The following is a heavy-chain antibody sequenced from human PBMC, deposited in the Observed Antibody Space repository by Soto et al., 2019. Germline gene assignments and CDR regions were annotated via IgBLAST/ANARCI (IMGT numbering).Heavy chain of an antibody. Sequence: KTSETLSLTCAVYGGSFSGYYWSWIRQPPGKGLEWIGEINHSGSTNYNPSLKSRVTISVDTSKNQFSLKLSSVTAADTAVYYCARGTKWLVLIDYWGQGTLVTVSS. CDR3: ARGTKWLVLIDY. J-gene: IGHJ4*02. V-gene: IGHV4-34*01. CDR1: GGSFSGYY. CDR2: INHSGST. D-gene: IGHD6-19*01.